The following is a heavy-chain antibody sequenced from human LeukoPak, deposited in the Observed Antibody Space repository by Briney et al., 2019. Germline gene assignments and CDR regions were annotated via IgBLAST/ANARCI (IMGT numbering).Heavy chain of an antibody. D-gene: IGHD6-13*01. CDR2: ISPAGDST. J-gene: IGHJ5*02. CDR1: GFTFSDYS. V-gene: IGHV3-23*01. Sequence: GGSLRLSCAASGFTFSDYSMSWVRQAPGAGLEWVSAISPAGDSTTDADSVKGRFTISRDNSKNTLYLQMNSLRGEDTAVYYCATWRDKAAVSWGQGTLVTVSS. CDR3: ATWRDKAAVS.